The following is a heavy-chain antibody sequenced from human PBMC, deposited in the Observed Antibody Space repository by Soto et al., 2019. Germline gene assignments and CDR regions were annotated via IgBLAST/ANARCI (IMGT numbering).Heavy chain of an antibody. Sequence: ETLSLTCSVSGVSISSSSYYWGWIRQPLGMGPEWIGSIDYSGSNYYNPSLKTRVTKSVDTSKNQCAVRLSSVTASDTAVYYCESQRTSVLTQAYLDYWGAGALLTVSS. CDR2: IDYSGSN. D-gene: IGHD2-8*01. J-gene: IGHJ4*02. CDR1: GVSISSSSYY. CDR3: ESQRTSVLTQAYLDY. V-gene: IGHV4-39*01.